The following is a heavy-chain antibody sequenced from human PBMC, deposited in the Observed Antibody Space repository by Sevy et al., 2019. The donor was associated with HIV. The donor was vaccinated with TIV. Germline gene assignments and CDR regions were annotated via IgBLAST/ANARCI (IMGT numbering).Heavy chain of an antibody. J-gene: IGHJ4*02. D-gene: IGHD5-18*01. V-gene: IGHV3-7*01. CDR1: GFTFSSYW. CDR3: VREGVGGYSYSLDC. Sequence: VGSLRLSCAASGFTFSSYWMSWVRQAPGKGLEWVATMKEDGSERNYVDSVKGRFTISRDNAKNSLYLQMNSLGAEDTAVYYCVREGVGGYSYSLDCWGQGTLVTVSS. CDR2: MKEDGSER.